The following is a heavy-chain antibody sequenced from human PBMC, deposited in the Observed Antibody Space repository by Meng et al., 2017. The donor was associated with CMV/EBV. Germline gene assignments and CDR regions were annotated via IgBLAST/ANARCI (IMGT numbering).Heavy chain of an antibody. D-gene: IGHD3-9*01. V-gene: IGHV3-48*03. CDR1: GFTFSSYE. Sequence: GGSLRLSCAASGFTFSSYEMNWVRQAPGKGLEWVSYISSSGSTIYYADSVKGRFTISRDNAKNSLYLQMNSLRAEDTAVYYCARDLSNYDILTGYQYYYYGMDVWGQGTTVTVSS. J-gene: IGHJ6*02. CDR3: ARDLSNYDILTGYQYYYYGMDV. CDR2: ISSSGSTI.